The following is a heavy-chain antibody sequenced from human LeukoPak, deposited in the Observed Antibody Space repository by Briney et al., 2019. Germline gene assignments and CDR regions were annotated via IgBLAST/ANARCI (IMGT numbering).Heavy chain of an antibody. Sequence: SGGSLRLSCAASGFTFSSYWMHWVRHAPGKGLVWVSRIDSDGSATSYADSVKGRFTISRDNAKNTLFLQMNSLRAEDTAAYYCARSVYDSGGYYRVLDYWGQGTLVTVSS. D-gene: IGHD3-22*01. V-gene: IGHV3-74*01. CDR2: IDSDGSAT. CDR3: ARSVYDSGGYYRVLDY. J-gene: IGHJ4*02. CDR1: GFTFSSYW.